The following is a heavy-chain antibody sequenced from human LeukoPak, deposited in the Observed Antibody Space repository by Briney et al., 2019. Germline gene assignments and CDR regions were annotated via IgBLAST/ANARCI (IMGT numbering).Heavy chain of an antibody. J-gene: IGHJ3*02. CDR1: GFTFSSYW. D-gene: IGHD6-6*01. CDR2: MNQYGSEK. V-gene: IGHV3-7*01. CDR3: ARSSSAAFDI. Sequence: GGSLRLSCEASGFTFSSYWMSWVRQAPGKGLEWVANMNQYGSEKYYVDSVKGRFTISRDNAKNPLYLQMNSLRAEDTAVYYCARSSSAAFDIWGQGTVVTVSS.